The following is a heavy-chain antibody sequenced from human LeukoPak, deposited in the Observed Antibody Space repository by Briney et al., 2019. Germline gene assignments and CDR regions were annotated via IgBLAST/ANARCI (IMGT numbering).Heavy chain of an antibody. D-gene: IGHD6-19*01. J-gene: IGHJ4*02. CDR3: ARAPSSHSSGWYGVDY. V-gene: IGHV1-69*02. CDR2: IIPILGIA. Sequence: GASVKVSCKASGGTFSCYTISWVRQAPGQGLEWMGRIIPILGIANYAQKFQGRVTITADKSTSTAYMELSSLRSEDTAVYFCARAPSSHSSGWYGVDYWGQGTLVTVSS. CDR1: GGTFSCYT.